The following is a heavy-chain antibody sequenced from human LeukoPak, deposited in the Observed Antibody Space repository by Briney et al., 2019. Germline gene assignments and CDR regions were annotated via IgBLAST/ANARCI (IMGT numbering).Heavy chain of an antibody. CDR1: GFTFSGYV. J-gene: IGHJ4*02. D-gene: IGHD5-18*01. CDR2: ISHDGNNK. CDR3: AKDMGYTFGHAFDH. Sequence: GRSLRLSCAASGFTFSGYVMHWVRRAPGKGLEWVSLISHDGNNKYYADSVKGRFTISRDNSKNTLYLQMNSLRAEDTAMYYCAKDMGYTFGHAFDHWGQGTLVTVSS. V-gene: IGHV3-30*01.